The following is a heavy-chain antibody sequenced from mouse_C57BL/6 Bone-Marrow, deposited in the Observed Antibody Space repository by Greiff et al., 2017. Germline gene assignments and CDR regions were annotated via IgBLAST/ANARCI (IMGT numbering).Heavy chain of an antibody. J-gene: IGHJ2*01. CDR1: GYTFTSYW. Sequence: VQLQQPGAELVKPGASVKLSCKASGYTFTSYWMHWVKQRPGQGLEWIGMIHPNSGSTNYNEKFKSKATLTVDKSSSTAYMQLSSLTSEDSAVYYCARSYYYGSSYSYYFDYWGQGTTLTVSS. CDR3: ARSYYYGSSYSYYFDY. CDR2: IHPNSGST. V-gene: IGHV1-64*01. D-gene: IGHD1-1*01.